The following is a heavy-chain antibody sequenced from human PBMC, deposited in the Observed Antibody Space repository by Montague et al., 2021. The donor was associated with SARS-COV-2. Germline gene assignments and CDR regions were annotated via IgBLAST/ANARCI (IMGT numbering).Heavy chain of an antibody. CDR2: IYYSGST. D-gene: IGHD3-22*01. CDR1: GGSISSSSYY. J-gene: IGHJ3*02. Sequence: SETLSLTYTVSGGSISSSSYYWGWIRQPPGKGLEWIGSIYYSGSTYYNPSLNSRVTISVDTSKNQFSLKLSSVTAADTAVYYCARFPTSYYYDSKAAPATPDAFDIWGQGTMVTVSS. CDR3: ARFPTSYYYDSKAAPATPDAFDI. V-gene: IGHV4-39*01.